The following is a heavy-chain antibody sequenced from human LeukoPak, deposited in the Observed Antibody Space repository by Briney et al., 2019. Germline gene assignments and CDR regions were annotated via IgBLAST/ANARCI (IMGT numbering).Heavy chain of an antibody. Sequence: PPETLSLTCTVSGGSISGYYWSWFRQPPGKRLEWVGYIYYSGTTNYNPSLKSRVTISVDMSKNQFSLKLNSVTAADTAVYYCARGPTTVRGDRTKWFDPWGQGTLVTVSS. CDR3: ARGPTTVRGDRTKWFDP. V-gene: IGHV4-59*01. CDR1: GGSISGYY. J-gene: IGHJ5*02. D-gene: IGHD3-10*01. CDR2: IYYSGTT.